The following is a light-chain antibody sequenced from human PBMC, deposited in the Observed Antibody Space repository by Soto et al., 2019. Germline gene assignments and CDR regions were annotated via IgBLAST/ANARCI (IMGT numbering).Light chain of an antibody. CDR2: DAY. V-gene: IGKV1-33*01. J-gene: IGKJ5*01. CDR1: QSLLHSNGYNY. CDR3: KQYDNLPIT. Sequence: MTQSPLSLPVTPGEPASISCRSSQSLLHSNGYNYLNWYQQKPGKAPKLLIYDAYNLETGVQSRFSGSGSGTDFTFTIRSLQPEDIATYYCKQYDNLPITFGQGTRLEIK.